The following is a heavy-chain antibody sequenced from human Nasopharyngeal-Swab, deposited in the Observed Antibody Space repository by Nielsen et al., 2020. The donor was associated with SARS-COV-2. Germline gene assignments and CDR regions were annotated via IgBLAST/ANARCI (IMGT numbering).Heavy chain of an antibody. CDR3: VRGYRTWSFPSSYYYYHMDV. V-gene: IGHV4-34*01. Sequence: SQTLPLTCAVYGGSFSDNYWNWVRQSPGKGLEWIGEISHLGATNYKSSLKSRVVLSVDSSKSQFSLRLTSVTAADTGVYYCVRGYRTWSFPSSYYYYHMDVWGQGTTVTVSS. CDR1: GGSFSDNY. D-gene: IGHD3-10*01. J-gene: IGHJ6*03. CDR2: ISHLGAT.